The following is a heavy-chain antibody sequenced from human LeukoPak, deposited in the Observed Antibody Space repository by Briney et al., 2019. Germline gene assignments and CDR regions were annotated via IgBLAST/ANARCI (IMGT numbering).Heavy chain of an antibody. CDR1: GFTFSSYA. Sequence: PGGSLRLSCAASGFTFSSYAMSWVRQAPGKGLEWVSAISGSGGSTYYANSVKGRFTISRDNSKNTLYLQMNSLRAEDTAVYYCAKDFDSSGYYYAFDIWGQGTMVTVSS. D-gene: IGHD3-22*01. CDR3: AKDFDSSGYYYAFDI. CDR2: ISGSGGST. V-gene: IGHV3-23*01. J-gene: IGHJ3*02.